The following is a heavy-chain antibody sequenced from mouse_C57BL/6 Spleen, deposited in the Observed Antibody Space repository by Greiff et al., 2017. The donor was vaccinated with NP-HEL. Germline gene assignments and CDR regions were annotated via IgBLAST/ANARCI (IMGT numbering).Heavy chain of an antibody. CDR1: GFTFSSYA. V-gene: IGHV5-9-1*02. J-gene: IGHJ4*01. CDR2: ISSGGDYI. D-gene: IGHD2-2*01. CDR3: TREEDRGYQSYYAMDY. Sequence: EVNLVESGEGLVKPGGSLKLSCAASGFTFSSYAMSWVRQTPEKRLEWVAYISSGGDYIYYADTVKGRFTISRDNARNTLYLQMSSLKSEDTAMYYCTREEDRGYQSYYAMDYWGQGTSVTVSS.